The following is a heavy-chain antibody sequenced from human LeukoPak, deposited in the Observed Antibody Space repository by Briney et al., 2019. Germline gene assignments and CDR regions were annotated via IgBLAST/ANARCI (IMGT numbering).Heavy chain of an antibody. Sequence: GRSLRLSCTASGFTFSTYAMHWVRQAPGKGLEWVAVISYHGSNKFYADSVKGRFTISRDNSKNTLYVQMNSLRAEDTAAYYCARDQLGFDIWGQGTKVTVSS. CDR3: ARDQLGFDI. D-gene: IGHD1-1*01. CDR1: GFTFSTYA. V-gene: IGHV3-30*04. J-gene: IGHJ3*02. CDR2: ISYHGSNK.